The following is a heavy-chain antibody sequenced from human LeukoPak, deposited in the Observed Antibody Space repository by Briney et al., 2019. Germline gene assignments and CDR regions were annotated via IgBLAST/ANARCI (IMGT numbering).Heavy chain of an antibody. D-gene: IGHD3-10*01. J-gene: IGHJ4*02. Sequence: SETLSLTCTVSGGSISSSSYYWGWIRQPPGKGLEWIGSIYYSGSTYYNPSLKSRVTISVDTSKNQFSLKLSSVTAADTAVYYCARAYYGSGSYYRAWFDYWGQGTQVTVSS. CDR1: GGSISSSSYY. V-gene: IGHV4-39*01. CDR3: ARAYYGSGSYYRAWFDY. CDR2: IYYSGST.